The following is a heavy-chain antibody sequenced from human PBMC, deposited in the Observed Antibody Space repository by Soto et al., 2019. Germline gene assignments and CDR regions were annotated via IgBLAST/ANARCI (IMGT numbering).Heavy chain of an antibody. J-gene: IGHJ5*01. Sequence: EVQLVESGGGLVQPGGSLRLSCAASGFNLGSYWMHWVRQAPGKGLVLVSRINDYGTTINYAESVEGRFTISRDDAKSEVYLQMNNLGAEDTAVYYCASGGLEPFESWGQGALGTVSS. D-gene: IGHD3-3*01. CDR3: ASGGLEPFES. CDR1: GFNLGSYW. CDR2: INDYGTTI. V-gene: IGHV3-74*01.